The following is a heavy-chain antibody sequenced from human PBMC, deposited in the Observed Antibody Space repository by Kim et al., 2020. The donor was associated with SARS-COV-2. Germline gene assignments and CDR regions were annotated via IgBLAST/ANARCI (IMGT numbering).Heavy chain of an antibody. D-gene: IGHD6-19*01. CDR2: INHSGST. Sequence: SETLSLTCAVYGGSFSGYYWSWIRQPPGKGLEWIGEINHSGSTNYNPSLKSRVTISVDTSKNQFSLKLSSVTAADTAVYYCARGGQWLVNYYYYGMDVWG. CDR1: GGSFSGYY. V-gene: IGHV4-34*01. CDR3: ARGGQWLVNYYYYGMDV. J-gene: IGHJ6*01.